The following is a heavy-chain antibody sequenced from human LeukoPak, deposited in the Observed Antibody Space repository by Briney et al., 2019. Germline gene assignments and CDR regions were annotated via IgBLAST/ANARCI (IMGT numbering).Heavy chain of an antibody. J-gene: IGHJ4*02. CDR1: GYSFTRYW. D-gene: IGHD3-22*01. V-gene: IGHV5-51*01. Sequence: GESLKISCKGPGYSFTRYWIGWVRQMPGKGLEWMGIIYPGDSDTRYTPSLQGQVTISADKSISTAYLQWSSLKASDTAMYFCALGMYSSARRFDYWGQGTLVTVSS. CDR3: ALGMYSSARRFDY. CDR2: IYPGDSDT.